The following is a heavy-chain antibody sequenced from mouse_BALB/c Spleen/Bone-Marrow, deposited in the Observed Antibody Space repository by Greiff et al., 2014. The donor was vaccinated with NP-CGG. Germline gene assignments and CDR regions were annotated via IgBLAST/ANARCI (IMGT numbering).Heavy chain of an antibody. CDR2: IDPYSGGT. Sequence: EVKLVESGPELVKPGASVKVSCKASGYAFTSYNMYWVKQSHGKSLEWMGYIDPYSGGTSYNQKFKGKATLTVDKSSSTAYMHLNSLTSEASEVYYCAGTRGYGYFDYWGQGTTLTVSS. J-gene: IGHJ2*01. CDR3: AGTRGYGYFDY. V-gene: IGHV1S135*01. CDR1: GYAFTSYN. D-gene: IGHD3-1*01.